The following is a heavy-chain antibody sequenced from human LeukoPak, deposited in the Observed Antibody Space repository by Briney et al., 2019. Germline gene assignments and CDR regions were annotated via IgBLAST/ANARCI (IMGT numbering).Heavy chain of an antibody. Sequence: SETLSLTCTVSGGSISSYYWSWIRQPPGKGLEWIGYIYYSGSTNSNPSLKSRVTISVDTSKNQFSLKLSSVTAADTAVYYCARHRTPGWFGEFDPWGQGILVTVSS. CDR1: GGSISSYY. D-gene: IGHD3-10*01. J-gene: IGHJ5*02. V-gene: IGHV4-59*01. CDR2: IYYSGST. CDR3: ARHRTPGWFGEFDP.